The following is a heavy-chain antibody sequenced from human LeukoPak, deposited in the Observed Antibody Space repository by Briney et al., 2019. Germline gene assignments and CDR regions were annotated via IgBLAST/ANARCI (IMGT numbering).Heavy chain of an antibody. V-gene: IGHV3-74*01. CDR2: ISTDGSST. CDR1: GFIFSSYW. Sequence: GGPLRLSCAASGFIFSSYWMHWVRQAPGKGLLWVSRISTDGSSTSYADSVKGRFTISRDNAKNTLYLQMNSLRAEDTAVYYCARDSGHDYYFDYWGQGTLVTVSS. CDR3: ARDSGHDYYFDY. D-gene: IGHD5-12*01. J-gene: IGHJ4*02.